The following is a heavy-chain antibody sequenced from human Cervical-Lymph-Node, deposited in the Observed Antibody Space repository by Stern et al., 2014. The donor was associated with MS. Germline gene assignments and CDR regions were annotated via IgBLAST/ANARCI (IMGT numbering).Heavy chain of an antibody. CDR3: ATGDFRQQLVPGPYYFYGMDV. CDR2: FDPEDGET. Sequence: MQLVESGAEVKKPGASVKVSCKVSGYTLTELSMHWVRQAPGKGLEWMGTFDPEDGETIYAQKFQGRVPMTEDTSTDTAYMELSSLRSEDTAVYYCATGDFRQQLVPGPYYFYGMDVWGQGTTVTVS. J-gene: IGHJ6*02. D-gene: IGHD6-13*01. CDR1: GYTLTELS. V-gene: IGHV1-24*01.